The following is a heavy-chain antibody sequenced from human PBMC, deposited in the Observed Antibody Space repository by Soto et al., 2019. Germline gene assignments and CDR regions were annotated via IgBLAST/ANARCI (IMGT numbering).Heavy chain of an antibody. J-gene: IGHJ6*02. CDR1: GFTFSSYA. Sequence: PGGSLRIACAASGFTFSSYAMSWVRQAPGKGLEWVSAISGSGGSTYYADSVKGRFTISRDNSKNTLYLQMNSLRAEDTAVYYCAKDPFFVLVVATTGMDVGGQGTTVTVS. D-gene: IGHD2-15*01. V-gene: IGHV3-23*01. CDR3: AKDPFFVLVVATTGMDV. CDR2: ISGSGGST.